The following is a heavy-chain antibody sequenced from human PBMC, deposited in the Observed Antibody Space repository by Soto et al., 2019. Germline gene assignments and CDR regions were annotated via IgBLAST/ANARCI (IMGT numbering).Heavy chain of an antibody. CDR1: GGTFSSDA. J-gene: IGHJ6*02. CDR3: ASTWAVVAPYYYYYYGMDV. V-gene: IGHV1-69*13. Sequence: GASVKVSCKASGGTFSSDAISWVRQAPGQGLEWMGGIIPIFGTANYAQKFQGRVTITADESTSTAYMELSSLRSEDTAVYYCASTWAVVAPYYYYYYGMDVWAQGTTATVSS. D-gene: IGHD2-15*01. CDR2: IIPIFGTA.